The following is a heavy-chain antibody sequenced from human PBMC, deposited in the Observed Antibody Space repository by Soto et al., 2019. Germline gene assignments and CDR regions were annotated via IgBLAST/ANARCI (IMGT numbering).Heavy chain of an antibody. V-gene: IGHV3-30*03. D-gene: IGHD3-10*01. Sequence: ESGGGVVQPGRSLRLSCAASGFTFSSYGMHWVRQAPGKGLEWVAVISYDGSNKYYADSVKGRFTISRDNSKNTLYLQMNSLRAEDTAVYYCVGSVIANFDYWGQGTLVTVSS. J-gene: IGHJ4*02. CDR1: GFTFSSYG. CDR3: VGSVIANFDY. CDR2: ISYDGSNK.